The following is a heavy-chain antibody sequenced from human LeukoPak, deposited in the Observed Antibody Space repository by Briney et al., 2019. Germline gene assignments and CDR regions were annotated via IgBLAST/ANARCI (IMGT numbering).Heavy chain of an antibody. CDR3: ARQRVPFDY. V-gene: IGHV4-59*08. J-gene: IGHJ4*02. Sequence: PSETLSLTCTVSVVAFRSDFWSWIRQPPGKGLEWIGYIYYSGSTNYNPSLKSRVTISVDTSKNQFSLKLSSVTAADTAVYYCARQRVPFDYWGQGTLVTVSS. CDR1: VVAFRSDF. CDR2: IYYSGST.